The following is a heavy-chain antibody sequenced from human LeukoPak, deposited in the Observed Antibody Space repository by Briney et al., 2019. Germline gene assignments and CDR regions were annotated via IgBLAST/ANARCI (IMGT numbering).Heavy chain of an antibody. Sequence: SETLSLTCTVSGGSIGSYYWSWIRQPPGKGLEWIGYIYYSGSTYYNPSLKSRVTISVDRSKNQFSLKLSSVTAADTAVYYCARGVYCSGGSCYFDYWGQGTLVTVSS. V-gene: IGHV4-59*12. CDR3: ARGVYCSGGSCYFDY. D-gene: IGHD2-15*01. CDR2: IYYSGST. J-gene: IGHJ4*02. CDR1: GGSIGSYY.